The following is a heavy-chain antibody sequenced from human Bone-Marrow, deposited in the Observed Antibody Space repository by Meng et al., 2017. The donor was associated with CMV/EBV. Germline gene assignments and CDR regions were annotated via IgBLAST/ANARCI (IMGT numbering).Heavy chain of an antibody. J-gene: IGHJ4*02. CDR2: ISSTSTYI. V-gene: IGHV3-21*01. CDR1: GFTFSIYT. CDR3: ARDWFDPNTSPRDY. Sequence: GGSLRLSCAASGFTFSIYTMNWVRQAPGKGLEWVSSISSTSTYIYYTGSVKGRFTISRDNAKTSVYLQMNSLRAEDTAMYYCARDWFDPNTSPRDYWGQGLMVNVSS. D-gene: IGHD2-2*01.